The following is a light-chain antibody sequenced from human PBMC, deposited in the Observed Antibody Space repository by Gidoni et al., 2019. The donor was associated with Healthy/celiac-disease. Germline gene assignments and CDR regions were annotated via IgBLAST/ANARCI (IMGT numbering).Light chain of an antibody. J-gene: IGKJ3*01. V-gene: IGKV3-20*01. CDR2: GAS. CDR3: QQYGSSPFP. CDR1: QSVSSSY. Sequence: EIVLTQSPGTLSLSPGERATLSRRASQSVSSSYLAWYQQKPGQAPRLLIYGASSRATGIPDRFSGSGSGTDFTLTISRLEPEDFAVYYCQQYGSSPFPFGPGTKVDIK.